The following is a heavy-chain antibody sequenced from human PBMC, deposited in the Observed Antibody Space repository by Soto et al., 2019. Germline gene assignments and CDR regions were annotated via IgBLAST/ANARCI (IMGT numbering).Heavy chain of an antibody. Sequence: VGSLRLSCAASGFTFSSYAMSWVRQAPGKGLEWVSAISGSGGSTYYADSVKGRFTISRDNSKNTLYLQMNSLRAEDTAVYYCAKRLSGSWYSSGWYADYWGQGTLVTVSS. CDR2: ISGSGGST. J-gene: IGHJ4*02. CDR1: GFTFSSYA. V-gene: IGHV3-23*01. CDR3: AKRLSGSWYSSGWYADY. D-gene: IGHD6-19*01.